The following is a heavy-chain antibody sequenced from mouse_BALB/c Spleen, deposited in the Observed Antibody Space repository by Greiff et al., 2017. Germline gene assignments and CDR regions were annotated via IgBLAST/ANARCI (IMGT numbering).Heavy chain of an antibody. D-gene: IGHD1-1*01. CDR1: GYTFTSYW. Sequence: QVQLQQPGAELVRPGASVKLSCKASGYTFTSYWINWVKQRPGQGLEWIGNIYPSDSYTNYNQKFKDKATLTVDKSSSTAYMQLSSPTSEDSAVYYCTRWGSSHWYFDVWGAGTTVTVSS. V-gene: IGHV1-69*02. J-gene: IGHJ1*01. CDR2: IYPSDSYT. CDR3: TRWGSSHWYFDV.